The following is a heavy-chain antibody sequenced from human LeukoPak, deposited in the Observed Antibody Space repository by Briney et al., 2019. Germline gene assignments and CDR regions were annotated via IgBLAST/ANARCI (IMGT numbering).Heavy chain of an antibody. CDR1: GYTFTNYG. CDR3: AREDYYDSGSSDY. Sequence: ASVKVSCKASGYTFTNYGISWVRQAPGQGLEWMGWISAYNGHTKYAQKFQGRVTITRNTSISTAYMELSTLRSEDTAIYYCAREDYYDSGSSDYWGQGTLVTVSS. V-gene: IGHV1-18*01. J-gene: IGHJ4*02. D-gene: IGHD3-22*01. CDR2: ISAYNGHT.